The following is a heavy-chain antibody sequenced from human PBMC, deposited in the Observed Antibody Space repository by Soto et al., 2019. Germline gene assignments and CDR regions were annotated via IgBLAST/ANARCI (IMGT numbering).Heavy chain of an antibody. CDR2: IGTAGDT. Sequence: EVQLVESGGGLVQPGGSLRLSCAASGFTFSSNDMHWVRQATGKGLEWVSAIGTAGDTYYPGSVKGRFTISRENAKNYLYSQMNSLRAGDTAVYYCARFAVGQLYDYWGQGTLVTVSS. CDR3: ARFAVGQLYDY. J-gene: IGHJ4*02. V-gene: IGHV3-13*04. CDR1: GFTFSSND. D-gene: IGHD6-13*01.